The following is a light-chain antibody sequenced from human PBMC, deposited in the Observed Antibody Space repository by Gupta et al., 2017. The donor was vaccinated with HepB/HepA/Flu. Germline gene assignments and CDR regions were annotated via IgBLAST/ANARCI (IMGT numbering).Light chain of an antibody. CDR2: WAC. CDR3: QQEVRPPIT. V-gene: IGKV4-1*01. Sequence: DIVMTQSPASLAVSLGERATINCKSSQSVLKSSNNNNYLAWYQQKPGQPPKLLIYWACIREPGVPDRFSGSGSGTXFTLSIXSLQAVDVAVYYCQQEVRPPITFAXGTKVEIK. CDR1: QSVLKSSNNNNY. J-gene: IGKJ4*01.